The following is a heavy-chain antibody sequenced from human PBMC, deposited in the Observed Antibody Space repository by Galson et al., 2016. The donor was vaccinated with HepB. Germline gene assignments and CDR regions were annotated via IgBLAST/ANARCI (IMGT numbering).Heavy chain of an antibody. CDR2: INPSDGST. J-gene: IGHJ6*02. CDR1: GYTFTSYY. V-gene: IGHV1-46*01. D-gene: IGHD3-16*01. CDR3: ATLRGMQSPPKYEDYYDYVGMDV. Sequence: SVKVSCKASGYTFTSYYIHWVRQAPGQGLDWMGIINPSDGSTSYAQKFQGRATMTGDTSTTTVYMELSSLRSQDTAVYYCATLRGMQSPPKYEDYYDYVGMDVWGQGTTVTVSS.